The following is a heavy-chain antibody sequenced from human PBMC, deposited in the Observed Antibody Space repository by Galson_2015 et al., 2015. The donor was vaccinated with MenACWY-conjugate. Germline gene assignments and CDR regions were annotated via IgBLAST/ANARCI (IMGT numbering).Heavy chain of an antibody. Sequence: SLRLSCAVSGFTFSNHAMSWVRQAPGKGLEWVSSISGSGGSTYYTDSVKGRFTISRDNSKNTLYLQMNSLRGEDTAIYYCAKTSGSTAPRRYMDVWGQGTTVTVSS. CDR3: AKTSGSTAPRRYMDV. CDR1: GFTFSNHA. V-gene: IGHV3-23*01. CDR2: ISGSGGST. D-gene: IGHD5/OR15-5a*01. J-gene: IGHJ6*02.